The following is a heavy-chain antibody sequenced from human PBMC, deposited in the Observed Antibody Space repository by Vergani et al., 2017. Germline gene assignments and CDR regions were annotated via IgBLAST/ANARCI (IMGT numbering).Heavy chain of an antibody. J-gene: IGHJ3*02. CDR2: IIPIFGTA. CDR1: GGTFSSYA. D-gene: IGHD2-2*01. CDR3: ARDRNIVVVPAANPAFDI. V-gene: IGHV1-69*01. Sequence: QVQLVQSGAEVKKPGSSVKVSCKASGGTFSSYAISWVRQAPGQGLEWMGGIIPIFGTANYAQTFQGRVTITADESTSTAYMELSSLRSEDTAVYYCARDRNIVVVPAANPAFDIWGQGTMVTVSS.